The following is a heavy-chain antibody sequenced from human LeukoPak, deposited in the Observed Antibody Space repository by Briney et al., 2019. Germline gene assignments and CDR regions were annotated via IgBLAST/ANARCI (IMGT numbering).Heavy chain of an antibody. J-gene: IGHJ6*02. Sequence: GGSLRLSCAASGFTFSSYWMSWVRQAPGKGLEWVANIKQDGSEKYYVDSVKGRFTISRDNAKNSQYLQMNSLRAEDTAVYYCARDQWGCSGGSCYPWLYYYYGMDVWGQGTTVTVSS. D-gene: IGHD2-15*01. CDR2: IKQDGSEK. CDR1: GFTFSSYW. CDR3: ARDQWGCSGGSCYPWLYYYYGMDV. V-gene: IGHV3-7*01.